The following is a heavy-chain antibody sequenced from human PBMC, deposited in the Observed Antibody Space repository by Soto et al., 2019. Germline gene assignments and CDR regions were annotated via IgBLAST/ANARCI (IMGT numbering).Heavy chain of an antibody. CDR1: GGSLSTNP. CDR2: TGSGTGPG. J-gene: IGHJ4*01. Sequence: QVQLVQSGTEVKKPGSSVKVSCKASGGSLSTNPISWVRQAPGQGLEWMGGTGSGTGPGNHAQQFQGRLTVTADKSTSTGYMELTNLSSEDKAVYYCARRDSGGFYRFFDSWGHVTLVTVSS. D-gene: IGHD2-15*01. CDR3: ARRDSGGFYRFFDS. V-gene: IGHV1-69*06.